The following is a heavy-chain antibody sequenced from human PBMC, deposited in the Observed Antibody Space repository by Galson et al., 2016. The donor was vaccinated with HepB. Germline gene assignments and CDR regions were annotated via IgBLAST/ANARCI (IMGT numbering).Heavy chain of an antibody. Sequence: SLTCTVSNYSISSAYSWGWIRQPPGKGLEWIATIYRSGTTYYNPSLESRVTLSLDTSQNKVSLRLTSVTAADTAVYYCAREDAYYDYYGLDVWGQGTTVIVSS. CDR3: AREDAYYDYYGLDV. V-gene: IGHV4-38-2*02. CDR2: IYRSGTT. J-gene: IGHJ6*02. CDR1: NYSISSAYS.